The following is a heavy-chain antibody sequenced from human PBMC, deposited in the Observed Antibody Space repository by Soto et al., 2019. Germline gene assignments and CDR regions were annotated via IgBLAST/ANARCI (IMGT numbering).Heavy chain of an antibody. CDR3: AKSIAVAGFFDY. V-gene: IGHV3-23*01. CDR2: ISGSGGST. J-gene: IGHJ4*02. Sequence: EVQLLESGGGLVQPGGSLRLSCAAPGFTFSSYAMSWVRQAPGKGLEWVSAISGSGGSTYYADSVKGRFTISRDNSKNTLYLQMNSLRAEDTAVYYCAKSIAVAGFFDYWGQGTLVTVSS. D-gene: IGHD6-19*01. CDR1: GFTFSSYA.